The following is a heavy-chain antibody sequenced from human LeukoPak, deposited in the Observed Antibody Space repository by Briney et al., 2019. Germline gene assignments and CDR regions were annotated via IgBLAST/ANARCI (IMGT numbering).Heavy chain of an antibody. D-gene: IGHD6-13*01. V-gene: IGHV1-2*02. CDR3: ARDRVPFYSSTFKDYYLQYGLDV. CDR1: GYTFSGHY. J-gene: IGHJ6*02. CDR2: INPKNGGT. Sequence: VASVRVSCKASGYTFSGHYIHWVRQAPGQGLEWMGWINPKNGGTSYAQRFQGRVSLTRDTSISTAYMEVSRLRSDDTALYFCARDRVPFYSSTFKDYYLQYGLDVWGQGTTVAVSS.